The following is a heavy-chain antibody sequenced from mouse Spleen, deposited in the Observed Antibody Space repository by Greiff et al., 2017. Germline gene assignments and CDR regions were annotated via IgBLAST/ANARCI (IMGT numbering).Heavy chain of an antibody. V-gene: IGHV1-85*01. CDR1: GYTFTSYD. CDR3: TRWGGNYGFAY. CDR2: IYPRDGST. D-gene: IGHD2-1*01. Sequence: QVQLKESGPELVKPGASVKLSCKASGYTFTSYDINWVKQRPGQGLEWIGWIYPRDGSTKYNEKFKSKATLTVDTSSSTAYMQLSSLTSEDSAVYYCTRWGGNYGFAYWGQGTLVTVSA. J-gene: IGHJ3*01.